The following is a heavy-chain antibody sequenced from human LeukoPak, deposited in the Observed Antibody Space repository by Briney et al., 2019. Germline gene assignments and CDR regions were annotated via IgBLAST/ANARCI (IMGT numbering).Heavy chain of an antibody. J-gene: IGHJ4*02. CDR1: GFTVSSNY. D-gene: IGHD3-22*01. CDR2: IYSGGTT. V-gene: IGHV3-53*01. Sequence: PGGSLTLTCAAPGFTVSSNYMNWVRHAPGKGLEWVSVIYSGGTTYYADSVKGRFTISSDSSKNTLYLQMNSLRVEDTAVYYCARVPYYYHSSDYYFDYWGQGALVTVSS. CDR3: ARVPYYYHSSDYYFDY.